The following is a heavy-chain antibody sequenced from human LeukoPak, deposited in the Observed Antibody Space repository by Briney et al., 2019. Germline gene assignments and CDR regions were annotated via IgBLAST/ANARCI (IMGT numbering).Heavy chain of an antibody. V-gene: IGHV1-2*06. CDR1: GYTFTGYY. CDR3: ARDQGSSWSKRGLYFQH. D-gene: IGHD6-13*01. J-gene: IGHJ1*01. CDR2: INPNSGGT. Sequence: ASVKVSCKASGYTFTGYYMHWVRQAPGQGLEWMGRINPNSGGTNYAQKFQGRVTMTRDTSISTAYMELSSLRSEDTAVYYCARDQGSSWSKRGLYFQHWGQGTLVTVSS.